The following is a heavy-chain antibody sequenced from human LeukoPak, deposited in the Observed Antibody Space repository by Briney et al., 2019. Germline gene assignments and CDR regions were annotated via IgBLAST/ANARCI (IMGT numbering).Heavy chain of an antibody. CDR1: GGTFSSYA. Sequence: ASVKVSCKASGGTFSSYAISWVRQAPGQGLEWMGGIIPIFGTANYAQKFQGRVTITADESTSTAYMELSSLRSEDTAVYYCARDPSYYYGSGSNDWFDPWGQGTLVTVSS. V-gene: IGHV1-69*13. CDR3: ARDPSYYYGSGSNDWFDP. D-gene: IGHD3-10*01. J-gene: IGHJ5*02. CDR2: IIPIFGTA.